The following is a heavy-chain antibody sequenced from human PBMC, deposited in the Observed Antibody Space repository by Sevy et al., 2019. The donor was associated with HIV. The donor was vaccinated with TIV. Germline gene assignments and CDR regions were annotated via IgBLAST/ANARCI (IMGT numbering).Heavy chain of an antibody. CDR1: GFTFDDFA. CDR3: VKDIGRRSVALSFDF. D-gene: IGHD6-19*01. Sequence: VGSLRLSCAASGFTFDDFAMHWVRQIPGKRLEWVSLIGWDGGNKFYRSSVRGRFAISRDNTKNSLYLQMDSLKPDDTASYYCVKDIGRRSVALSFDFWGQGTLVTVSS. J-gene: IGHJ4*02. CDR2: IGWDGGNK. V-gene: IGHV3-43*01.